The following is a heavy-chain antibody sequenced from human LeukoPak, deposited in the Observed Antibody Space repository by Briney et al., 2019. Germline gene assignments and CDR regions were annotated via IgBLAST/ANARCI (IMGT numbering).Heavy chain of an antibody. J-gene: IGHJ4*02. CDR3: ARGGGKQQLVRASRKFDY. D-gene: IGHD6-13*01. CDR1: GDSITNYF. Sequence: PSETLSLTCTVSGDSITNYFWSWIRQPPGKGLEWIGYIYYTGNTNYKPSLKSRVTISVDTSTNQFSLRLRSVTAADTAVYYCARGGGKQQLVRASRKFDYWGQGTLVTVSS. V-gene: IGHV4-59*12. CDR2: IYYTGNT.